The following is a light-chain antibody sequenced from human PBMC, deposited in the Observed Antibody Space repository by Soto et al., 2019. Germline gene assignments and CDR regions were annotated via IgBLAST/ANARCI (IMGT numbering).Light chain of an antibody. CDR2: GAS. J-gene: IGKJ2*01. V-gene: IGKV3-15*01. CDR1: QSVSSN. CDR3: QQYHNWAPYT. Sequence: EIVMTQSPATLSVSPGERATLSCRASQSVSSNLAWYEQKPGQAPRLLIYGASTRATGIPARFSCSGSGTEFTLTLSSLQSEDFAVYYCQQYHNWAPYTFGQGTKLEIK.